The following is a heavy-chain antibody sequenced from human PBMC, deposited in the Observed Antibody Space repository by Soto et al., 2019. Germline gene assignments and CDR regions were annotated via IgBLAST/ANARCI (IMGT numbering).Heavy chain of an antibody. Sequence: LKISCKGSGYSFTSYWIGWVRQMPGKGLEWMGIIYPGDSDTRYSPSFQGQVTISADKSISTAYLQWSSLKASDTAMYYCARIPANYDSSGYYFDYWGQGTLVTVSS. CDR3: ARIPANYDSSGYYFDY. CDR2: IYPGDSDT. J-gene: IGHJ4*02. V-gene: IGHV5-51*01. CDR1: GYSFTSYW. D-gene: IGHD3-22*01.